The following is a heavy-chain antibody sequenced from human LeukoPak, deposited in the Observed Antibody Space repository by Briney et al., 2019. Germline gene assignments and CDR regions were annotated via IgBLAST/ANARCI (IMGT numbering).Heavy chain of an antibody. CDR2: IYYSGST. D-gene: IGHD5-18*01. Sequence: PSETLSLTCTVSGGSISSYYWSWIRQPPGKGLEWLGYIYYSGSTNYNPSLKSRVTISVDTSKNQFSLKLRSVTAADTAVYYCARHVGYGNNWFDPWGQGTLVTVSS. CDR3: ARHVGYGNNWFDP. J-gene: IGHJ5*02. CDR1: GGSISSYY. V-gene: IGHV4-59*08.